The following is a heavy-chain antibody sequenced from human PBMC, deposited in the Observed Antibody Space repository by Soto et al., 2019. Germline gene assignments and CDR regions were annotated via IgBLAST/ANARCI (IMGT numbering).Heavy chain of an antibody. CDR1: GYTFTGYD. CDR2: ISPNSGDT. V-gene: IGHV1-2*04. J-gene: IGHJ4*02. Sequence: QVQLVQSGAEVKKPGASVKVSCKASGYTFTGYDMHWVRQAPGQGLEWMGWISPNSGDTNDAQKFQGWVTMTRDTSISTAYMELSRLRSDDTAVYYCARTHCSSISCYVGSWDYWGQGTLVTVSS. CDR3: ARTHCSSISCYVGSWDY. D-gene: IGHD2-2*01.